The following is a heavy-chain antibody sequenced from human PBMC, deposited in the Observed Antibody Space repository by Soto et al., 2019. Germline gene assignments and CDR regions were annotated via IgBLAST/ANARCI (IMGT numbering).Heavy chain of an antibody. CDR2: IDPSDSYT. J-gene: IGHJ6*02. V-gene: IGHV5-10-1*01. CDR1: GYSFTSYW. CDR3: ARHSSSSPYYYGMDV. D-gene: IGHD6-6*01. Sequence: GESLKISCKGSGYSFTSYWISWVRQMPGEGLEWMGRIDPSDSYTNYSPSFQGHVTISADKSISTAYLQWSSLKASDTAMYYCARHSSSSPYYYGMDVWGQGTTVTVSS.